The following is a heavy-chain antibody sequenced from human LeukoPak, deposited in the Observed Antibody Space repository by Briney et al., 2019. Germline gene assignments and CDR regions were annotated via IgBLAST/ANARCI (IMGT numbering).Heavy chain of an antibody. CDR2: INPSGGST. CDR3: ARDSGSYSDFDY. CDR1: GYTFTSYY. Sequence: ASVKVSCKASGYTFTSYYMHWVRQAPGQGLEWMGIINPSGGSTSYAQKFQGRVTITADESTSTAYMELSSLRSEDTAVYYCARDSGSYSDFDYWGQGTLVTVSS. D-gene: IGHD1-26*01. J-gene: IGHJ4*02. V-gene: IGHV1-46*01.